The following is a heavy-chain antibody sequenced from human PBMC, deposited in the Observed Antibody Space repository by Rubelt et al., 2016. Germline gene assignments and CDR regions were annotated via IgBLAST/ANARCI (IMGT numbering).Heavy chain of an antibody. J-gene: IGHJ3*02. CDR3: ASITMVRGVKGAFDI. CDR2: INHSGST. D-gene: IGHD3-10*01. CDR1: GGSFSGYY. Sequence: QVQLQQWGAGLLKPSETLSLTCAAYGGSFSGYYWIWIRQPPGKGLAWIGEINHSGSTNYNPSLKSRVTISVDTPKNQFSLKLSSVTAADTAVYYCASITMVRGVKGAFDIWGQGTMVTVSS. V-gene: IGHV4-34*01.